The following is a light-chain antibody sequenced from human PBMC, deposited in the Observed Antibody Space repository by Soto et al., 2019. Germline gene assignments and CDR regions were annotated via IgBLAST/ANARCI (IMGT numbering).Light chain of an antibody. V-gene: IGLV1-40*01. CDR2: GNS. CDR3: QSYDSSLSVYV. J-gene: IGLJ1*01. Sequence: QSVLTQPPSVSGAPGQRVTISCTGSSSNIGAGYDVHWYQQLPGTAPKLLIYGNSNRPSGVPDRFSGSKSGTSASLAITGLQAEVEADYYCQSYDSSLSVYVFGTGTKLTVL. CDR1: SSNIGAGYD.